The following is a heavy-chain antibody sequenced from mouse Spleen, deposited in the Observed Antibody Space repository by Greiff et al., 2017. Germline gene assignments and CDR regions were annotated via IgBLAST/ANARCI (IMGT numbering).Heavy chain of an antibody. CDR3: ARKAYYGNYGAMDY. CDR2: IWSGGST. V-gene: IGHV2-2*01. J-gene: IGHJ4*01. D-gene: IGHD2-10*01. CDR1: GFSLTSYG. Sequence: VQLQQSGPGLVQPSQSLSITCTVSGFSLTSYGVHWVRQSPGKGLEWLGVIWSGGSTDYNAAFISRLSISKDNSKSQVFFKMNRLQAEETAIYDCARKAYYGNYGAMDYWGQGTSVTVSS.